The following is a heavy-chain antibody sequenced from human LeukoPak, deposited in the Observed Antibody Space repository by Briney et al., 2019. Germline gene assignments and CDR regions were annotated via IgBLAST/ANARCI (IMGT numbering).Heavy chain of an antibody. Sequence: RGGSLRLSCAVSGFYSIDYTTSWVRQAPGEGLEWISYIGISSGNTKYADSVKGRFTISRDKARNSLYLQMNSLRVEDTAVYYCARDHRYAFDNWGHGTLVTVSS. CDR2: IGISSGNT. CDR3: ARDHRYAFDN. V-gene: IGHV3-11*06. D-gene: IGHD5-12*01. J-gene: IGHJ4*01. CDR1: GFYSIDYT.